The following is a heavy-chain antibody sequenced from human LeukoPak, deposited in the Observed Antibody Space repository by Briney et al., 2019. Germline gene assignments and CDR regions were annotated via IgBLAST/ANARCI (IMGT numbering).Heavy chain of an antibody. D-gene: IGHD1-26*01. Sequence: ASVKVSCKASGYTFTSYAMNWVRQAPGQGLEWMGGIIPIFGTANYAQKFQGRVTITADESTSTAYMELSSLRSEDTAVYYCARVGAITDYWGQGTLVTVSS. J-gene: IGHJ4*02. CDR1: GYTFTSYA. CDR3: ARVGAITDY. CDR2: IIPIFGTA. V-gene: IGHV1-69*13.